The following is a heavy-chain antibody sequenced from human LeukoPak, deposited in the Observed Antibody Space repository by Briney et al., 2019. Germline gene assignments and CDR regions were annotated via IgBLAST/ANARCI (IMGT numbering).Heavy chain of an antibody. CDR2: IYYSGST. D-gene: IGHD4-23*01. CDR1: GGSISSSSYY. J-gene: IGHJ3*02. CDR3: ARQPDYGGNSGVDAFDI. V-gene: IGHV4-39*01. Sequence: SETLSLTCTVSGGSISSSSYYWGWIRQPPGKGLEWIGSIYYSGSTYYNPSLKSRVTISVDTSKNQFSLKLSSVTAADTAVYNCARQPDYGGNSGVDAFDIWGQGQWSPSLQ.